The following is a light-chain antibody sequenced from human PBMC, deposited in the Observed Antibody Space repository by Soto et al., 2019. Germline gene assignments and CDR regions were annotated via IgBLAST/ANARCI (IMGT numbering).Light chain of an antibody. CDR3: QQYNDWLWT. V-gene: IGKV3-15*01. J-gene: IGKJ1*01. Sequence: ETTLTQSPATLSASPGERVTLSCRATQSVTYNLAWYQQKPGQAPRLLTYGASTRPAGVPARFSGRGSGTEFTLTITSLQSEDFAVYYCQQYNDWLWTFGQGTKVDIK. CDR2: GAS. CDR1: QSVTYN.